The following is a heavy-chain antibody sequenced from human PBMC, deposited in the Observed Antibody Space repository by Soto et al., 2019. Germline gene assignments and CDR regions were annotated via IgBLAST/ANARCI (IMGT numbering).Heavy chain of an antibody. V-gene: IGHV4-30-2*01. CDR1: GGSISSGGYA. Sequence: SETLSLTCAVSGGSISSGGYAWTWVRQPPGKGLEWIGHIYYSGSTSYNPSLKSRVTISIVRSKEQFSLDLSSVTAADTAVYYCPRGRPDSYFASWGPGPLVTAPS. J-gene: IGHJ4*02. CDR3: PRGRPDSYFAS. CDR2: IYYSGST.